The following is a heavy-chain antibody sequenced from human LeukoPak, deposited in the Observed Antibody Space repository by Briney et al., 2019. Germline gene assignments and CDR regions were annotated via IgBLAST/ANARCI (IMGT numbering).Heavy chain of an antibody. V-gene: IGHV3-48*02. CDR3: ARDESYALDY. CDR2: ISGGSNLI. D-gene: IGHD2-2*01. J-gene: IGHJ4*02. CDR1: GFTFSSYS. Sequence: GGSLRLSCAASGFTFSSYSVNWVRQAPGKGLEWVSYISGGSNLIYYADSVKGRFTISRDNAKNSLYLQMNSLRDEDTAVYYCARDESYALDYWGQGTLVTVSS.